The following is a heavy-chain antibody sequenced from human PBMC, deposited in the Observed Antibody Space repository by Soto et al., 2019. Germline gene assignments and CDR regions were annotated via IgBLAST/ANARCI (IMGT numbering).Heavy chain of an antibody. CDR1: VFILSNSR. D-gene: IGHD2-2*01. CDR3: AKEDQVLSSYGLDV. J-gene: IGHJ6*02. Sequence: LRISCAPPVFILSNSRLYSYRQAPGKGLEWVAVTSFDGIKNYYADSVKGRFTISRDTAKNTLDLQMNSLRNEDTAVYYCAKEDQVLSSYGLDVWGQGTTVTVSS. CDR2: TSFDGIKN. V-gene: IGHV3-30*18.